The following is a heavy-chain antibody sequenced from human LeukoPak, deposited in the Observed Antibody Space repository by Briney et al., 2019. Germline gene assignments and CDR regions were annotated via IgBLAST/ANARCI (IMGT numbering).Heavy chain of an antibody. CDR3: ARDNSVGDSAWWFDP. CDR1: GYSFTAYY. D-gene: IGHD5-12*01. CDR2: INPSGGHT. J-gene: IGHJ5*02. V-gene: IGHV1-46*01. Sequence: ASVKVSCKASGYSFTAYYIHWVRQAPGQRLEWMGKINPSGGHTEYSQKFQGRVTMTRDMSTSTDYMELSSLRSEDTAIYYCARDNSVGDSAWWFDPWGQGTLVTVSS.